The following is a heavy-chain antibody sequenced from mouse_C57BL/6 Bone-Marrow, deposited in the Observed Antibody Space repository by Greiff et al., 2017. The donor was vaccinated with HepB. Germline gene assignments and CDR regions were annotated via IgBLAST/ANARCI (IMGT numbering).Heavy chain of an antibody. CDR2: ISSGSSTN. Sequence: EVKLLESGGGLVKPGGSLKLSCAASGFTFSDYGMHWVRQAPEKGLEWVAYISSGSSTNYYADTVKGRYTISRDNAKNTLFLQMTILRSEDTAMYYCARDVLFAYWGQGTLVTVSA. J-gene: IGHJ3*01. V-gene: IGHV5-17*01. CDR3: ARDVLFAY. CDR1: GFTFSDYG.